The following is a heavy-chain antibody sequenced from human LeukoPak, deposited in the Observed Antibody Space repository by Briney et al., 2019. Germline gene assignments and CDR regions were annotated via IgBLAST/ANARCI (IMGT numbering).Heavy chain of an antibody. J-gene: IGHJ4*02. CDR3: ARVTSFDY. CDR1: GFTFSSYS. Sequence: GGSLRLSCAASGFTFSSYSMNWVRQAPGKGLEWVAVISYDGSNKYYADSVKGRFTISRDNSKNTLYLQMNSLRAEDTAVYYCARVTSFDYWGQGTLVTVSS. V-gene: IGHV3-30*03. D-gene: IGHD2-2*01. CDR2: ISYDGSNK.